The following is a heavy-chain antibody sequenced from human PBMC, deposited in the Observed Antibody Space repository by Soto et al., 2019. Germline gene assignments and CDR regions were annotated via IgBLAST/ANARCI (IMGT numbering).Heavy chain of an antibody. CDR2: INSDGSTV. D-gene: IGHD1-26*01. V-gene: IGHV3-48*03. J-gene: IGHJ4*02. CDR3: ARDARTYSGSIRHLDY. CDR1: GFNFSSYE. Sequence: GGSLRLSCAAPGFNFSSYEMHWVRQAPGKGLEWDSYINSDGSTVYYADSVKGRFTISRDNAKNSLYLQMNSLRAEDTAVYYGARDARTYSGSIRHLDYWGQGTLVTVSS.